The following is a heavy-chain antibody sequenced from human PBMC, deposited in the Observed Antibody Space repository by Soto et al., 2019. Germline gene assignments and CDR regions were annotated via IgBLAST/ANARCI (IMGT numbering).Heavy chain of an antibody. V-gene: IGHV4-59*01. CDR2: VYHSGST. D-gene: IGHD3-22*01. Sequence: SETLSLTCTVSGVSINDYYWSWIRQSPGKGLEWIGYVYHSGSTNYNPSLKSRVTISVDTSKNQFSLKLSSVTAADTAVYYCARTEVGYYYDSSGYPAEYYGMDVWGQGTTVTVSS. CDR1: GVSINDYY. CDR3: ARTEVGYYYDSSGYPAEYYGMDV. J-gene: IGHJ6*02.